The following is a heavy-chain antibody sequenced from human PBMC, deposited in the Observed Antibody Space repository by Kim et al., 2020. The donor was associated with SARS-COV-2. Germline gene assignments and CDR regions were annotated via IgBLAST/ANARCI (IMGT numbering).Heavy chain of an antibody. CDR2: MNPNSGNT. D-gene: IGHD3-9*01. CDR1: GYTFTSYD. V-gene: IGHV1-8*01. Sequence: ASVKVSCKASGYTFTSYDINWVRQATGQGLEWMGWMNPNSGNTGYAQKFQGRVTMTRNTSISTAYMELSSLRSEDTAVYYCARGSDILTGYYGGYGMDVWGQGTTVTVSS. J-gene: IGHJ6*02. CDR3: ARGSDILTGYYGGYGMDV.